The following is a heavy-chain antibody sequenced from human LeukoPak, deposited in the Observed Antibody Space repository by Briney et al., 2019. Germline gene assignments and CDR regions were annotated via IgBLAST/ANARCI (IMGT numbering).Heavy chain of an antibody. J-gene: IGHJ5*02. CDR1: GYSFTNFW. V-gene: IGHV5-51*01. D-gene: IGHD7-27*01. CDR2: IYPGDSDT. Sequence: GESLKISCKASGYSFTNFWLGWVRQMPGKGLEWMGIIYPGDSDTRYSPSFESQVTISADKSISTAYLQLGSLKASDTAMYYCARSRGDNNWFDPWGQGTLVTVSS. CDR3: ARSRGDNNWFDP.